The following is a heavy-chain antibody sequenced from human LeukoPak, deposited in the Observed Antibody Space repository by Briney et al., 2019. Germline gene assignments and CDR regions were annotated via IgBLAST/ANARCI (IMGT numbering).Heavy chain of an antibody. V-gene: IGHV1-18*01. CDR2: ISAYDGNT. J-gene: IGHJ4*02. CDR3: ARDGRFAAYEPDY. D-gene: IGHD1-26*01. CDR1: GLSFSNYG. Sequence: ASVKVSCKASGLSFSNYGITWVRQAPGQGLEWVGWISAYDGNTNYAQKFQGRVTMTTDTSTSTAHMELRSLRYDDTAVYYCARDGRFAAYEPDYWGQGTLVTVSS.